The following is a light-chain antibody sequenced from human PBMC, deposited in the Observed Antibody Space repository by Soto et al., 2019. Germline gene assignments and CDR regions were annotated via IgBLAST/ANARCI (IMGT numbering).Light chain of an antibody. CDR3: HKRSDWPQT. V-gene: IGKV3-11*01. CDR2: DAS. CDR1: QSVSSY. Sequence: EIVLTQSPATLSLSPGERATLSCRASQSVSSYLAWYQQKPGQPPRLLIYDASTRATGIPARFSGSGSATDFTLTISSLEPADFAVYYCHKRSDWPQTFGQGTKVEVK. J-gene: IGKJ1*01.